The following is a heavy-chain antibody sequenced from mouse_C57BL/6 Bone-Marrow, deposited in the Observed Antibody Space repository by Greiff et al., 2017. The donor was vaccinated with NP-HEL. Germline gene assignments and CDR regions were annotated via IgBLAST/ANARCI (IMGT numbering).Heavy chain of an antibody. D-gene: IGHD1-1*01. CDR2: IYPGDGDT. V-gene: IGHV1-82*01. J-gene: IGHJ2*01. CDR1: GYAFSSSW. Sequence: VKLQESGPELVKPGASVKISCKASGYAFSSSWMNWVKQRPGKGLEWIGRIYPGDGDTNYNGKFKGKATLTADKSSSTAYMQLSRLTSEDSAVYFCARLLRFRDYWGQGTTLTVSS. CDR3: ARLLRFRDY.